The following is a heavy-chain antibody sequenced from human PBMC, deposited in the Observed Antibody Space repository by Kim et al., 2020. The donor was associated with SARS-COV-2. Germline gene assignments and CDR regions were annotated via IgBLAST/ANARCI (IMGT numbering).Heavy chain of an antibody. D-gene: IGHD6-19*01. J-gene: IGHJ5*02. V-gene: IGHV3-73*01. Sequence: GAAVRGRFTISRDDSKNTAYLQMNSLKTEDTAVYYCIRRDEISGPKEFDTWGQGTLVTVSS. CDR3: IRRDEISGPKEFDT.